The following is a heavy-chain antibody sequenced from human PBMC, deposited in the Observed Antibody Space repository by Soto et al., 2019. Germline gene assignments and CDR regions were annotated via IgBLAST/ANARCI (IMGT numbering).Heavy chain of an antibody. D-gene: IGHD6-13*01. Sequence: GGSLRLSCAASGFTFSSYGMHWVRQAPGKGLEWVAVIWYDGSNKYYADSVKGRFTISRDNSKNTLYLQMNSLRAEDTAVYYCGCSSSWYYFDYWGQGTLVTVYS. J-gene: IGHJ4*02. CDR2: IWYDGSNK. CDR3: GCSSSWYYFDY. CDR1: GFTFSSYG. V-gene: IGHV3-33*01.